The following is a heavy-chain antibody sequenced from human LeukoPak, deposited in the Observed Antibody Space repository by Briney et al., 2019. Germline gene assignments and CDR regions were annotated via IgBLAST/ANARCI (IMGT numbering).Heavy chain of an antibody. CDR2: IYPGDSDT. CDR1: GYSFTSYW. CDR3: ARHGRSSSWYYDY. V-gene: IGHV5-51*01. Sequence: GESLKISCKGSGYSFTSYWIGWVRQMPGKGLELMGIIYPGDSDTRYSPSFQGQVTISADKSISTAYLQWSSLKASDTAMYYCARHGRSSSWYYDYWGQGTLVTVSS. J-gene: IGHJ4*02. D-gene: IGHD6-13*01.